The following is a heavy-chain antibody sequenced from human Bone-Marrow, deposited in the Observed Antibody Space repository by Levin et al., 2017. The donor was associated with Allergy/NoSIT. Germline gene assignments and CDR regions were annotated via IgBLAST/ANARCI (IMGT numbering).Heavy chain of an antibody. CDR1: GFTFSDFP. CDR2: VSASGDTT. V-gene: IGHV3-23*01. CDR3: AKTIYRDGFHFDL. D-gene: IGHD5-24*01. Sequence: GESLKISCAASGFTFSDFPMSWVRQAPGKGLEWVSSVSASGDTTYYADSVKGRFTFARENSKNTLHLQMNSLRAEDTALYYCAKTIYRDGFHFDLWGQGTLVAVSS. J-gene: IGHJ4*02.